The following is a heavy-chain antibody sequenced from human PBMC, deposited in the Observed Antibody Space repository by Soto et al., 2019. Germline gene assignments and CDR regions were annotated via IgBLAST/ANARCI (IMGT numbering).Heavy chain of an antibody. D-gene: IGHD6-19*01. CDR2: INAGNGNT. V-gene: IGHV1-3*01. CDR1: GYTFTSYA. CDR3: ARDQRAVAGTPRYYYYGMDV. Sequence: ASVKVSCKASGYTFTSYAMHWVRQAPGERLEWMGWINAGNGNTKYSQKFQGRVTITRDTSASTAYMELSSLRSEDTAVYYCARDQRAVAGTPRYYYYGMDVWGQGTTVTVSS. J-gene: IGHJ6*02.